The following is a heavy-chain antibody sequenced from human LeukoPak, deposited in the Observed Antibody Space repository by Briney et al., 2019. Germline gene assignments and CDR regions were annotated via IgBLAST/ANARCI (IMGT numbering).Heavy chain of an antibody. J-gene: IGHJ3*02. CDR2: INHSGST. CDR3: ARGRIAVAKDAFDI. V-gene: IGHV4-34*01. D-gene: IGHD6-19*01. Sequence: SETLSLTCTVSGGSISSYYWSWIRQPPGKGLEWIGEINHSGSTNYNPSLKSRVTISVDTSKNQFSLKLSSVTAADTAVYYCARGRIAVAKDAFDIWGQGTMVTVSS. CDR1: GGSISSYY.